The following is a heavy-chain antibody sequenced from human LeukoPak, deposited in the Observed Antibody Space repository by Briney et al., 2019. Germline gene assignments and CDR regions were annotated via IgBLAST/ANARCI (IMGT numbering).Heavy chain of an antibody. CDR2: IILIFGIA. CDR3: ARDRSSGGPYCYYGMDV. V-gene: IGHV1-69*04. J-gene: IGHJ6*02. Sequence: SVKVSCKASGGTFSSYAISWVRQAPGQGLEWMGRIILIFGIANYAQKFQGRVTITADKSTSTAYMELGSLRSEDTAVYYCARDRSSGGPYCYYGMDVWGQGTTVTVSS. D-gene: IGHD6-19*01. CDR1: GGTFSSYA.